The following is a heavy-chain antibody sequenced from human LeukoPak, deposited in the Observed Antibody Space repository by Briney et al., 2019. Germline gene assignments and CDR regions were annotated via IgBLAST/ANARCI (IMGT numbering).Heavy chain of an antibody. J-gene: IGHJ3*02. CDR1: GGSVRSGGYY. Sequence: SETLSLTCTVSGGSVRSGGYYWSWIRQPPGKGLEWIGYVFNNENTKYSPSLRSRITISVDTSKNQFSLKVTSVTAADTAIYYCAREPYYDSSGYYYAQPDDAFDIWGQGTMVTVSS. V-gene: IGHV4-61*08. CDR2: VFNNENT. CDR3: AREPYYDSSGYYYAQPDDAFDI. D-gene: IGHD3-22*01.